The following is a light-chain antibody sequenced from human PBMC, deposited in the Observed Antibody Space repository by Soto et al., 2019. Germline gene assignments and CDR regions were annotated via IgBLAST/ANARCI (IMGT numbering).Light chain of an antibody. V-gene: IGLV2-14*01. Sequence: QSALTQPASVSGSPGQSITISCTGTSSDVGGYNYVSWYQQHPGKAPKLMIYEVSNRPSGGSNRFSGSKSGNTASLTISGLQAEDEADYYCSSYTSSSTLVCGGGTKVTVL. CDR2: EVS. CDR1: SSDVGGYNY. CDR3: SSYTSSSTLV. J-gene: IGLJ2*01.